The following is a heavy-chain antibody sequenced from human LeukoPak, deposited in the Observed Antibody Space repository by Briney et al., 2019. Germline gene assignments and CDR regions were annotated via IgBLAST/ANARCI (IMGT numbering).Heavy chain of an antibody. CDR2: IKEDGSEK. CDR3: AREGSSSWYGYYFDY. D-gene: IGHD6-13*01. J-gene: IGHJ4*02. V-gene: IGHV3-7*01. Sequence: GGSLRLSCAASGFIFSGHWMSGVRQAAGKGLGWGASIKEDGSEKSYMDSVKGRFTIYRDNAKNSLYLQMNSLRAEDTAVYYCAREGSSSWYGYYFDYWGQGTLVSVSS. CDR1: GFIFSGHW.